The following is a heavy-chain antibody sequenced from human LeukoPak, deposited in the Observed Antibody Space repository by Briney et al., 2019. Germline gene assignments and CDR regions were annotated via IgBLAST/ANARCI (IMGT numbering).Heavy chain of an antibody. CDR2: IYYTGSN. V-gene: IGHV4-59*08. CDR1: GIPITSYY. J-gene: IGHJ3*02. Sequence: TPSETLSLTCTVYGIPITSYYWSCVQKSPGRGLSCLGYIYYTGSNNYNPSHKSRVTILVDSAKSQCSLKLSSVTAADTALYYCARPQHVTLDIWGQVTMIRVSS. CDR3: ARPQHVTLDI. D-gene: IGHD1-1*01.